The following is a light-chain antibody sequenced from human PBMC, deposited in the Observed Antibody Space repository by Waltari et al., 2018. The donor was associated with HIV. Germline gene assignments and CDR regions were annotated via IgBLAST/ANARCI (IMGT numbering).Light chain of an antibody. CDR1: KLGEKY. CDR2: QDG. CDR3: QAWDNNGAV. V-gene: IGLV3-1*01. Sequence: SYDLTQTPSMSVSPGQTASITCSGDKLGEKYVCWYQQRHGQSPVMLISQDGERPAGVPERFSGSNSGNTATLTISGTQAMDEADYYGQAWDNNGAVFGGGTKLTVL. J-gene: IGLJ2*01.